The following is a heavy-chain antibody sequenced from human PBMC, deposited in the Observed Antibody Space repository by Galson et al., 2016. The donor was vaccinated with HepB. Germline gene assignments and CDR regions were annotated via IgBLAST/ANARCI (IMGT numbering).Heavy chain of an antibody. Sequence: SLRLSCAGSGFTFSSFGLHWVRQAPGKGLDWVAVISHNGNYKYYADSVKGRFTISRDNSETTVYLQMNSLRAEDTAVYYCAKDPSRLLEAGRLDSWGQGTLVTVSS. D-gene: IGHD6-19*01. CDR1: GFTFSSFG. CDR3: AKDPSRLLEAGRLDS. J-gene: IGHJ4*02. CDR2: ISHNGNYK. V-gene: IGHV3-30*18.